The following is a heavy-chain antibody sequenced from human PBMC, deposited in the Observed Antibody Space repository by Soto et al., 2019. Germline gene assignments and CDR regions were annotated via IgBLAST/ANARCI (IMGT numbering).Heavy chain of an antibody. J-gene: IGHJ4*02. CDR3: ASATSVWGGRDY. CDR2: IKEDGSEG. CDR1: GFTFNTYW. Sequence: EVQLVESGGGLVQPGGSLRLSCAASGFTFNTYWMSWVRQAPGKGLEWVANIKEDGSEGYYVDSVKGRFTISRDNAKNSRYLQMTSLRAEDTAVYFCASATSVWGGRDYWGQGTLVTVSS. D-gene: IGHD3-16*01. V-gene: IGHV3-7*01.